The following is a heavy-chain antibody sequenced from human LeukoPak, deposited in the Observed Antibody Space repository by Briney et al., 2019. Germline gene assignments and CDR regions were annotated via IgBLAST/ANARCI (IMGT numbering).Heavy chain of an antibody. J-gene: IGHJ3*02. CDR1: GGTFSSYA. CDR2: IIPIFGTA. CDR3: ATRIAAAGTSDAFDI. Sequence: ASVKVSCKASGGTFSSYAISWVRQAPGQGLEWMGGIIPIFGTANYAQKFQGRVTITTDESTSTAYMELSSLRSDDTAVYYCATRIAAAGTSDAFDIWGQGTMVTVSS. V-gene: IGHV1-69*05. D-gene: IGHD6-13*01.